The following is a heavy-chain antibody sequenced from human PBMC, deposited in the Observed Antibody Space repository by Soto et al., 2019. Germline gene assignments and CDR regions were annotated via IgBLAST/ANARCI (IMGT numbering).Heavy chain of an antibody. V-gene: IGHV3-7*01. CDR2: IKQDGSDK. D-gene: IGHD7-27*01. CDR1: GFTFSSNW. CDR3: ARDGPKKLGFDS. Sequence: EVQLVESGGGLVQPGGSLRLSCAGSGFTFSSNWMSWVRQAPGKGLEWVAKIKQDGSDKNYIDSVKGRFTISRDNAKNALYLQMNSLRVEDTAVYYCARDGPKKLGFDSWGQGTLVTVSS. J-gene: IGHJ4*02.